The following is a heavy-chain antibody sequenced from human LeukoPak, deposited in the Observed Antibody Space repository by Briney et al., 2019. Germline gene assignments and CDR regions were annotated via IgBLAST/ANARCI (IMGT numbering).Heavy chain of an antibody. CDR2: IIPIFGTA. V-gene: IGHV1-69*05. J-gene: IGHJ4*02. CDR3: ARVAVAGRGAFDY. D-gene: IGHD6-19*01. Sequence: VASVKVSCKASGGTFSSYAISWVRQAPGQGLEWMGGIIPIFGTANYAQKFQGRVTITTDESTSTAYMELSSLRSEDTAVYYCARVAVAGRGAFDYWGQGTLVTVPS. CDR1: GGTFSSYA.